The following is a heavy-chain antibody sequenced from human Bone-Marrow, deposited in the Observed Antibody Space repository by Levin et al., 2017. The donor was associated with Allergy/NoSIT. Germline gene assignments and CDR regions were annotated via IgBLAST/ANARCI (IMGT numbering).Heavy chain of an antibody. CDR3: ARDRTCGMLRNYGLGV. Sequence: GESLKISCAASGFTFSTFGVNWVRQIPGKGLEWVASISSGGNDIYYADSVKGRFTISRDNVKHSLYLQMNRLGGEDTAVYYWARDRTCGMLRNYGLGVWGQGTTVTVSS. J-gene: IGHJ6*02. CDR1: GFTFSTFG. V-gene: IGHV3-21*01. D-gene: IGHD2-15*01. CDR2: ISSGGNDI.